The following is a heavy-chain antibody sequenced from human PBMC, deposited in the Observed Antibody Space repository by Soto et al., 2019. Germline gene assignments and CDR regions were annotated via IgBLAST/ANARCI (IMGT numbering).Heavy chain of an antibody. V-gene: IGHV1-3*01. CDR3: ARSIVVVTAVDY. J-gene: IGHJ4*02. D-gene: IGHD2-21*02. CDR1: GYTFTSYA. CDR2: INAGNGNT. Sequence: QVQLVQSGAEVKKPGASVKVSCKASGYTFTSYAMPWVRQAPGQRLEWMGWINAGNGNTKYSQKFQGRVTITRDTSASTAYMELSSVISEDTAVYYCARSIVVVTAVDYWGQGTLVTVSS.